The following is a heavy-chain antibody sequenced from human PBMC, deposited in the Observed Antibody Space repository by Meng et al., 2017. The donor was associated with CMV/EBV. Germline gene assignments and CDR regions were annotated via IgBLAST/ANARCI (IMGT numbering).Heavy chain of an antibody. Sequence: ASVKVSCKASGYTFTSYDINWVRHATGQGLEWMGWMNPNSGNTGYAQKFQGRVTITRNTSISTAYMELSSLRSEDTAVYYCARGGDCSSTSCYMEKWFFPLQQVYGMDVWGQGTTVIVSS. CDR3: ARGGDCSSTSCYMEKWFFPLQQVYGMDV. J-gene: IGHJ6*02. V-gene: IGHV1-8*03. CDR1: GYTFTSYD. D-gene: IGHD2-2*02. CDR2: MNPNSGNT.